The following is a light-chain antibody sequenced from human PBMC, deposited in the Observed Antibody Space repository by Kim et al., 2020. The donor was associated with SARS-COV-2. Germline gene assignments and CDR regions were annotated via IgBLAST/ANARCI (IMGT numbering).Light chain of an antibody. J-gene: IGLJ2*01. CDR2: YDN. CDR3: QTWDTSSDHVV. CDR1: NVGRKS. Sequence: APGNRDTIGSRGNNVGRKSVHRYQQKQGQAPVVVIYYDNDRRSAIPERFSGSNSGNTATVTISRGEAGDEADDYYQTWDTSSDHVVFGGGTQLTVL. V-gene: IGLV3-21*04.